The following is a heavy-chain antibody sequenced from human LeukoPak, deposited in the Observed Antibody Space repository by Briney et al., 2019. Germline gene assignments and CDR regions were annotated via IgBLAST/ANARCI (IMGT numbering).Heavy chain of an antibody. CDR3: ARDGSPRYAFDI. J-gene: IGHJ3*02. CDR1: GGSISSHY. Sequence: SETLSLTCTVSGGSISSHYWSWIRQPPGKGLEWIGYIHYSGSTNYNPSLKSRVTISVDTSKNQFSLKLSSVTAADAAVYYCARDGSPRYAFDIWGQGTMVTVSS. D-gene: IGHD1-1*01. V-gene: IGHV4-59*11. CDR2: IHYSGST.